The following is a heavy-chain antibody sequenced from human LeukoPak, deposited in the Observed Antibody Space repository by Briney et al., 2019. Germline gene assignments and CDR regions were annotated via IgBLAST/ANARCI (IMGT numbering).Heavy chain of an antibody. D-gene: IGHD5-24*01. CDR1: GFTFSSYS. CDR2: ISSSSSYI. Sequence: GGSLRLSCAASGFTFSSYSMNWVRQAPGKGLEWVSSISSSSSYIYYADSVKGRFTISRDNAKNSLYLQMNSLRAEDTAVYYCARGWLQFRSFDYWGQGTLATVSS. V-gene: IGHV3-21*01. J-gene: IGHJ4*02. CDR3: ARGWLQFRSFDY.